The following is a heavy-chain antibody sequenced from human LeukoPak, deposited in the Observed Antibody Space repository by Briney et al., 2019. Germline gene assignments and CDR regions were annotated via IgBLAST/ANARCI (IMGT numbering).Heavy chain of an antibody. CDR3: ARGWTMVAEKN. Sequence: SETLSLTCAVSGGSISSNSYYWSWIRQPPGKGLEWIGDINDSGSTNYNPSVKSRVTISVDTSKNQFSLNLTSVTAADTAVYYCARGWTMVAEKNWGQGILVTVSS. CDR1: GGSISSNSYY. D-gene: IGHD4/OR15-4a*01. CDR2: INDSGST. V-gene: IGHV4-39*07. J-gene: IGHJ4*02.